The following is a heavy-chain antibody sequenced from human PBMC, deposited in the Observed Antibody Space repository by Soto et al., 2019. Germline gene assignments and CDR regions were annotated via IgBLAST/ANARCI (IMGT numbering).Heavy chain of an antibody. Sequence: GGSLRLSCAASGFTFSSYAMSWVRQAPGKGLEWVSAISGSGGSTYYADSVKGRFTISRDNSKNTLYLQMNSLRAEDTAVYYCRIALLWFGELLRKEYNWFDPWGQGTLVTVSS. D-gene: IGHD3-10*01. CDR2: ISGSGGST. CDR3: RIALLWFGELLRKEYNWFDP. J-gene: IGHJ5*02. CDR1: GFTFSSYA. V-gene: IGHV3-23*01.